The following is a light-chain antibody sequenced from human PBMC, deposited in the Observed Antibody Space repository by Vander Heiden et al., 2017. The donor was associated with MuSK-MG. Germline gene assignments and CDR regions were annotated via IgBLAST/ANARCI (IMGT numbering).Light chain of an antibody. CDR1: QSISTY. CDR2: AAS. V-gene: IGKV1-39*01. Sequence: MQMSQSPASLSPSLGERVTITCRASQSISTYLNWYQQKPGKAPSLLIYAASSMQSGVPSRFSGSASGTDFTLTITSLQPEDFATYYCQQSNSIPQTFGQRSKVEIK. CDR3: QQSNSIPQT. J-gene: IGKJ1*01.